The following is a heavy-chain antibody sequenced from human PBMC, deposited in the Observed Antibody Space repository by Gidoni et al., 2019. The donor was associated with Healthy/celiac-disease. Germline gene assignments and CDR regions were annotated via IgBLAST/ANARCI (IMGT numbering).Heavy chain of an antibody. Sequence: QLQLVESGGGVVQPVRSLRLSCAASGFTFSSYVMHWVRQAPGKGMEWVAVISYDGSNKYYADSVKGRFTISRDNSKNTLYLQMNSLRAEETAVYYCAKSTGLYYYYDYGMDVWGQGTTVTVSS. CDR3: AKSTGLYYYYDYGMDV. CDR1: GFTFSSYV. J-gene: IGHJ6*02. D-gene: IGHD3-9*01. V-gene: IGHV3-30*18. CDR2: ISYDGSNK.